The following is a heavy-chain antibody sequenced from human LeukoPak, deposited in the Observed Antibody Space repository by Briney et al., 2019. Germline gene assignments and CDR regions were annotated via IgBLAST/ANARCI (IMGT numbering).Heavy chain of an antibody. CDR3: ARLRLESYDNSGYYYFDY. Sequence: GESLKISCKASGYSFTNYWIGWGRQMPGKGLEWMGTIYPGDSDTRYRPSFQGQVTISADKSINTAYLQWSSLKASDTAMYYCARLRLESYDNSGYYYFDYWGQGALVTVSS. D-gene: IGHD3-22*01. J-gene: IGHJ4*02. CDR2: IYPGDSDT. CDR1: GYSFTNYW. V-gene: IGHV5-51*01.